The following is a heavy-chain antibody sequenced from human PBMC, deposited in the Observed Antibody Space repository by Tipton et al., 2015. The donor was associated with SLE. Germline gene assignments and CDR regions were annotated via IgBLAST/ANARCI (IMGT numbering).Heavy chain of an antibody. J-gene: IGHJ4*02. Sequence: SLRLSCAASGFTFSNAWMSWVRQAPGKGLEWVGRIKSKTDGGTTDYAAPVKGRFTISRDDSKNTLYLQMNSLKTEDTAVYYCAKDRVKVVGATEGLDYWGQGTLVTVSS. CDR2: IKSKTDGGTT. CDR3: AKDRVKVVGATEGLDY. CDR1: GFTFSNAW. V-gene: IGHV3-15*01. D-gene: IGHD1-26*01.